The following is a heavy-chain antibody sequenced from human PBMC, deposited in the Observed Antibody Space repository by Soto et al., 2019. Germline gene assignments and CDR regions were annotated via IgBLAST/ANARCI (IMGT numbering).Heavy chain of an antibody. V-gene: IGHV1-18*01. CDR2: VNAYNGNT. J-gene: IGHJ4*02. D-gene: IGHD1-26*01. Sequence: ASVKVSCKASGYSFTSFGVNWVRQAPGQGLEWMGWVNAYNGNTNYAQKFQGRVTLTADTSTSTAYMELSSLRSEDTAVYYCATGSGSYWDYYFDYWGQGTLVTVSS. CDR3: ATGSGSYWDYYFDY. CDR1: GYSFTSFG.